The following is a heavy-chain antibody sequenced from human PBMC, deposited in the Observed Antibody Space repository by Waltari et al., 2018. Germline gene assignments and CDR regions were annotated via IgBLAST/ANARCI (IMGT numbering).Heavy chain of an antibody. CDR1: GGSISSHY. D-gene: IGHD3-16*01. CDR3: AREAGDFKGGVDP. CDR2: IYYSGST. V-gene: IGHV4-59*11. Sequence: QVQLQESGPGLVKPSETLSLTCTVSGGSISSHYWSWIRQPPGKGLEWIGYIYYSGSTNYNPAIKSRVTISVDTSKNQFSLKLSSVTAADTAVYYWAREAGDFKGGVDPWGQGTLVTVSS. J-gene: IGHJ5*02.